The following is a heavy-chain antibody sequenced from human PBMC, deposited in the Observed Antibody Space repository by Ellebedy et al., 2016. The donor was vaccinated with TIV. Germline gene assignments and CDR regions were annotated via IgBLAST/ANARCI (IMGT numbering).Heavy chain of an antibody. CDR2: IYLGDSHT. Sequence: GESLKISCEGSGYSFANSWIAWVRQMPGKGLEWMGIIYLGDSHTRYSPSFQGQVTISADSSINTAYLQLSSLKASDTAIYYCARRGWGEYYYFDLWGRGTLVTVSS. J-gene: IGHJ2*01. D-gene: IGHD1-26*01. V-gene: IGHV5-51*01. CDR3: ARRGWGEYYYFDL. CDR1: GYSFANSW.